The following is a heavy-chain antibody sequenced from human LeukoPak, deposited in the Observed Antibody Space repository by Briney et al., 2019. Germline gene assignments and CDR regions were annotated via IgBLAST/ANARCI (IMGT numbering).Heavy chain of an antibody. D-gene: IGHD4-23*01. CDR2: IYYSGST. V-gene: IGHV4-39*07. CDR3: ARENDDYGGNGLDY. J-gene: IGHJ4*02. Sequence: SETLSLTCTVSGGPISSSSYYWGWIRQPPGKGLEWIGSIYYSGSTYYNPSLKSRVTISVDTSKNQFSLKLSSVTAADTAVYYCARENDDYGGNGLDYWGQGILVTVSS. CDR1: GGPISSSSYY.